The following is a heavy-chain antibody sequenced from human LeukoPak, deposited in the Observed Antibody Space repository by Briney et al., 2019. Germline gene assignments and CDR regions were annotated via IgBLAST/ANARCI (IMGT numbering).Heavy chain of an antibody. CDR2: ISSTSSTV. V-gene: IGHV3-48*01. J-gene: IGHJ6*03. CDR3: AKGGSSDYYYYYYMDV. CDR1: GFTFSSYS. Sequence: PGGSLRLSCAVSGFTFSSYSMTWVRQAPGKGLEWVSYISSTSSTVYYADSVKGRFTISRDNVKNSLYLQMNSLRAEDMALYYCAKGGSSDYYYYYYMDVWGKGTTVTVSS. D-gene: IGHD6-6*01.